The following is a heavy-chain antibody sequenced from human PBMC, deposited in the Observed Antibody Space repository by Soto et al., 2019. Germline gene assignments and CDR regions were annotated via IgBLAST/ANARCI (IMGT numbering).Heavy chain of an antibody. D-gene: IGHD1-20*01. V-gene: IGHV6-1*01. CDR2: TYYRSKWYN. J-gene: IGHJ5*02. CDR3: ATITGTYLNNWFDP. Sequence: QTLSLTCAISGDSVSSNSAAWNWIRQSPSRGLEWLGRTYYRSKWYNDYAVSVKSRITINPDTSKNQFSLQLNSVTPEDTAVYYCATITGTYLNNWFDPWGQGTLVTVSS. CDR1: GDSVSSNSAA.